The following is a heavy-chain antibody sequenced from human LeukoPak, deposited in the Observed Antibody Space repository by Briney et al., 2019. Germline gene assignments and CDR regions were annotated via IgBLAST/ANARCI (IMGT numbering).Heavy chain of an antibody. V-gene: IGHV4-61*02. D-gene: IGHD3-16*01. J-gene: IGHJ4*02. Sequence: SETLSLTCTVSGGSISSGSYYWSWIRQPAGKGLEWIGRIYTSGSTNYNPSLKSRVTISVDTSKNQFSLKLSSVTAADTAVYYCARLIYRQSDRFDYWGQGTLVTVSS. CDR1: GGSISSGSYY. CDR3: ARLIYRQSDRFDY. CDR2: IYTSGST.